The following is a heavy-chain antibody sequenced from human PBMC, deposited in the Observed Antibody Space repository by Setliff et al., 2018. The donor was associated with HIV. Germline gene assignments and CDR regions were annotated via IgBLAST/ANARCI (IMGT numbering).Heavy chain of an antibody. D-gene: IGHD1-26*01. CDR2: INAGNGNT. J-gene: IGHJ4*02. V-gene: IGHV1-3*01. CDR1: ADTFTNCL. Sequence: ASVKVSCKASADTFTNCLINWVRQAPGQRLEWMGWINAGNGNTIYSQKFQGRVTITRDTSASTAYMELSSLRSEDTAVYYCAREFPRVMGPTTFYLDYWGQGSLVTVSS. CDR3: AREFPRVMGPTTFYLDY.